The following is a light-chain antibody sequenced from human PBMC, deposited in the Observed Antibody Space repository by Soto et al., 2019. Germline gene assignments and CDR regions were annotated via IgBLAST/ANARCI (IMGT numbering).Light chain of an antibody. V-gene: IGKV3-15*01. J-gene: IGKJ3*01. CDR1: QSVSSN. CDR3: QQYNNWPKT. CDR2: GAS. Sequence: EIVMTPSTATLSVSPGERATLSCRASQSVSSNLAWYQQKPGQAPRLLIYGASTRATGIPARFSGSGSGTEFTLTISSLQSEDFAVYYCQQYNNWPKTFGPGTKVDIK.